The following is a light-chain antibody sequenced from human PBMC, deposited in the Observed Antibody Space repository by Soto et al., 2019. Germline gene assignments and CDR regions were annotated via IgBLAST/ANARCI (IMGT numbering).Light chain of an antibody. V-gene: IGKV1-17*01. J-gene: IGKJ2*01. CDR2: AAS. Sequence: DIQMTRSPSSLSASVGDRVTITCRASQGIRNELGWYQQKPGKAPKRLIYAASSLQSGVPSRFSGSGSGTEFTLTISSLQPEDFTTYYCLQHNSYPYTFGQGTKLEIK. CDR1: QGIRNE. CDR3: LQHNSYPYT.